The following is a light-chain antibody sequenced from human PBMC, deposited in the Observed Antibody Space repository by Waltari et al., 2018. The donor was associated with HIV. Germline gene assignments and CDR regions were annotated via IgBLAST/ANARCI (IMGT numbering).Light chain of an antibody. V-gene: IGKV1-39*01. J-gene: IGKJ1*01. CDR3: QQSSFTPPP. CDR2: GAS. CDR1: QSITS. Sequence: IQMTQSPSSLSASVGERVTITCRAGQSITSLHWDQHKPGKAPTLVICGASNLQSGVPSRFSGSGSGTDFTLTISSLQPEDFGTYYCQQSSFTPPPCGQGTKVEVK.